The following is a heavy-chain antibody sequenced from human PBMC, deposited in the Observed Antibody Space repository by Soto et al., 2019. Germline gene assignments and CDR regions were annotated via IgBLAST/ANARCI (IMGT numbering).Heavy chain of an antibody. J-gene: IGHJ4*02. V-gene: IGHV1-3*05. CDR1: GYTFTSYA. Sequence: QVQLVQSGAEEKKPGASVKVSCKASGYTFTSYAMHWVRQAPGQRLEWMGWINAGNGDTKYSQKFPGRVTITRDTSASTAYMELSSLRSEDTAVDYWASESYGGEFDYWGQGTLVTVSS. D-gene: IGHD4-17*01. CDR3: ASESYGGEFDY. CDR2: INAGNGDT.